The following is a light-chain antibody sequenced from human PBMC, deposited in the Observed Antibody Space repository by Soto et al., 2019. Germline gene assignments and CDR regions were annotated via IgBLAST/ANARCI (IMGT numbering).Light chain of an antibody. J-gene: IGLJ2*01. Sequence: QSVLTQPPSASGTPGQRVTITCSGSNSNIGSNTVNWFQQLPGTAPKLLIYSTDQRPSGVPDRFSGSKSGTSASLAISGLQSDDEADYYCTAWDDSLNVVVFGGGTKLTVL. CDR1: NSNIGSNT. CDR3: TAWDDSLNVVV. CDR2: STD. V-gene: IGLV1-44*01.